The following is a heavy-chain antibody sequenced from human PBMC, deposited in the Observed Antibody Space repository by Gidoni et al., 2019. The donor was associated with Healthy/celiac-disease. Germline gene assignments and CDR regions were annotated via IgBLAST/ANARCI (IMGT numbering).Heavy chain of an antibody. Sequence: QVQLVQSGAEVKKPGASVKVSCKASGYTFTGYYMHWVRQAPGQGLEWMGWINPNSGGTNYAQKFQGRVTMTRDTSISTAYMELSRLRSDDTAVYYCARANYDILTGYHPVPDYYGMDVWGQGTTVTVSS. CDR1: GYTFTGYY. CDR3: ARANYDILTGYHPVPDYYGMDV. V-gene: IGHV1-2*02. CDR2: INPNSGGT. J-gene: IGHJ6*02. D-gene: IGHD3-9*01.